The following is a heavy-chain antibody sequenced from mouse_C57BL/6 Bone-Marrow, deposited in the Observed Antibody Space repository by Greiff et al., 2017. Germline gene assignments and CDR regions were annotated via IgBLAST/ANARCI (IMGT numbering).Heavy chain of an antibody. CDR3: ARDRVSSGYFDY. J-gene: IGHJ2*01. D-gene: IGHD3-2*02. CDR1: GFTFSDYY. V-gene: IGHV5-16*01. Sequence: EVMLVESEGGLVQPGSSMKLSCTASGFTFSDYYMAWVRQVPEKGLEWVANINYDGSSTYYLDSLKSRFIISRDNAKNILYLQMSSLKSEDTATYYCARDRVSSGYFDYWGQGTTLTVSS. CDR2: INYDGSST.